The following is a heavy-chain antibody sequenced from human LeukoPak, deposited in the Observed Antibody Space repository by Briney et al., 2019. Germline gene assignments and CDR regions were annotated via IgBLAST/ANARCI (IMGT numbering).Heavy chain of an antibody. CDR2: IYYSGSP. Sequence: KTSETLSLTCTVSGGSISSYYWSWIRQPPGKGLEWIGYIYYSGSPNYNPSLKSRVTISVDTSKNQFSLKLSSVTAADTAVYYCARGITIFGVVIRNFDYWGQGTLVTVSS. CDR3: ARGITIFGVVIRNFDY. CDR1: GGSISSYY. V-gene: IGHV4-59*01. J-gene: IGHJ4*02. D-gene: IGHD3-3*01.